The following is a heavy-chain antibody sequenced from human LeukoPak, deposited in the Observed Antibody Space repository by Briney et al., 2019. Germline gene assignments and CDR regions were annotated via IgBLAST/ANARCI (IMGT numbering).Heavy chain of an antibody. CDR3: ARGGMVPGDY. J-gene: IGHJ4*02. V-gene: IGHV3-21*01. D-gene: IGHD3-10*01. CDR1: GFTFSSYS. CDR2: ISSSSSYI. Sequence: GGSLRLSCAASGFTFSSYSMNWVRQAPGKGLGWVSSISSSSSYIYYADSVKGRSTISRDNAKNSLYLQMNSLRAEDTAVYYCARGGMVPGDYWGQGTLVTVSS.